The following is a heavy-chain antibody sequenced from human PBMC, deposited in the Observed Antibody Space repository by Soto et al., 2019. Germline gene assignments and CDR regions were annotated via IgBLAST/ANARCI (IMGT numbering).Heavy chain of an antibody. CDR2: IYGGGST. J-gene: IGHJ3*01. CDR3: ATRPLLPGAP. Sequence: EVQLWRPGGGLIRPGGSLRLPFAASGLTLISNDMNWVRQAPGKGLEWVSLIYGGGSTYYADSVKGRFTISRDNSKNTLYLQMSSLRAEDTAVYYCATRPLLPGAPWGQGTMVTVSS. D-gene: IGHD3-22*01. CDR1: GLTLISND. V-gene: IGHV3-53*01.